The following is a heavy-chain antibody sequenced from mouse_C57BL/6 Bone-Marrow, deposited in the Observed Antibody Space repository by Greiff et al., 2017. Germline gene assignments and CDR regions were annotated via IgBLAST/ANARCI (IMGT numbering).Heavy chain of an antibody. CDR1: GYTFTDYE. D-gene: IGHD2-4*01. V-gene: IGHV1-15*01. CDR3: MGYYDCDRRSYAMDY. Sequence: QVHVKQSGAELVRPGASVTLSCKASGYTFTDYEMHWVKQTPVHGLEWIGAIDPETGGTAYNQKFKGKAILTADKSSSTAYMELRSLTSEDSAVYYCMGYYDCDRRSYAMDYWGQGTSVTVSS. CDR2: IDPETGGT. J-gene: IGHJ4*01.